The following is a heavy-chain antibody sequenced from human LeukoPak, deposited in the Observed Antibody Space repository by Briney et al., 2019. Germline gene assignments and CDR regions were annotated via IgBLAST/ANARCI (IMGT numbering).Heavy chain of an antibody. V-gene: IGHV4-30-4*08. Sequence: PSETLSLTCTVSGGSISSGDYYWSWIRQPPGKGLEWIGYIYYSGSTYYNPSLKCRVTISVDTSKNQFSLKLSSVTAADTAVYYCARDAWVASRAGGYVIWGQGTLVTVSS. J-gene: IGHJ4*02. D-gene: IGHD5-12*01. CDR3: ARDAWVASRAGGYVI. CDR1: GGSISSGDYY. CDR2: IYYSGST.